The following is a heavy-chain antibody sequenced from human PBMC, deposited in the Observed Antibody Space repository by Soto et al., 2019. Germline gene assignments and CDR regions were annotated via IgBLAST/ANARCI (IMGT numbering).Heavy chain of an antibody. CDR1: VGTFSSYA. Sequence: QVQLVQSGAEVKKPGSSVKVSCKASVGTFSSYAISWVRQAPGQGLEWMGGIIPIFGTANYAQKFQGRVTXTAXEXRSTAYMELSSLRSEATAVYYCARVVVTAIRPYFQHWGQGTLVTVSS. V-gene: IGHV1-69*12. J-gene: IGHJ1*01. CDR2: IIPIFGTA. D-gene: IGHD2-21*02. CDR3: ARVVVTAIRPYFQH.